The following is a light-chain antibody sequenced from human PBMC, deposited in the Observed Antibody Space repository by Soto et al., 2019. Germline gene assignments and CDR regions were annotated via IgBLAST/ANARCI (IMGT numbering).Light chain of an antibody. V-gene: IGKV3-15*01. J-gene: IGKJ5*01. CDR2: GAS. CDR3: QQYNNWPIT. CDR1: QTVLTN. Sequence: EIVMTQSPATLSMSPGVRATLSCRASQTVLTNLAWYQQKPGQAPRLLIYGASTRATGVPARFSGSGSGTEFTLTISSLQSEDFAVYYCQQYNNWPITFGQGTRLEIK.